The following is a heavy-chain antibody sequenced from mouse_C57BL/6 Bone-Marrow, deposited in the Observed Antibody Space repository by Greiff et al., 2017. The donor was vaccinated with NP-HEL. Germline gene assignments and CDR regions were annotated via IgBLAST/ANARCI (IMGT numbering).Heavy chain of an antibody. V-gene: IGHV1-76*01. CDR3: ARLLYGNYLLYAMDY. D-gene: IGHD2-1*01. CDR1: GYTFTDYY. J-gene: IGHJ4*01. CDR2: IYPGSGNT. Sequence: VQLQQSGAELVRPGASVKLSCKASGYTFTDYYINWVKQRPGQGLEWIARIYPGSGNTYYNEKFKGKATLTAEKSSSTAYMQLSSLTSEDSAVYFCARLLYGNYLLYAMDYWGQGTSVTVSS.